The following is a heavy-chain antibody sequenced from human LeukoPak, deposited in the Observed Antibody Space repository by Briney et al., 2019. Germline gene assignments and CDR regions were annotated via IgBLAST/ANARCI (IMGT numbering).Heavy chain of an antibody. J-gene: IGHJ4*02. CDR1: GYTFTGYY. CDR3: AXXXXXXXXXXXXXXXGSYHSEVSDY. CDR2: MNPNSGNT. V-gene: IGHV1-8*02. D-gene: IGHD3-16*02. Sequence: GASVKVSCKASGYTFTGYYMHWVRQAPGQGLEWMGWMNPNSGNTGYAQKFQGRVTMTRNTSISTAYMELSSLRSEDTAVYYCAXXXXXXXXXXXXXXXGSYHSEVSDYWGQGTLVTVSS.